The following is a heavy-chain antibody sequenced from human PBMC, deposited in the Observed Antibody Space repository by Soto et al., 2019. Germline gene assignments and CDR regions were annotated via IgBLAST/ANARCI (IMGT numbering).Heavy chain of an antibody. CDR3: ARGSRGYSYCFYGMDV. D-gene: IGHD5-18*01. J-gene: IGHJ6*02. V-gene: IGHV1-69*02. CDR1: GGTFSSYT. Sequence: QVQLVQSGAEVKKPGSSVKVSCKASGGTFSSYTISWVRQAPGQGLEWMGRIIPILGIANYAQKFQGRVTITADKSTSRAYMELGSRRCEDTAVYYCARGSRGYSYCFYGMDVWGQGATVTVSS. CDR2: IIPILGIA.